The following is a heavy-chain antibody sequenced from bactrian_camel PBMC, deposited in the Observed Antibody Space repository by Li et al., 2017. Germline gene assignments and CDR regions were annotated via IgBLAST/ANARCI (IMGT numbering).Heavy chain of an antibody. V-gene: IGHV3S1*01. Sequence: VQLVESGGGSVQAGGSLRLTCTTSGYTASIGFMAWFRQIPGKEREGVAAIYSVDGRPYYVASVKGRFTISRDNAKNTLYLQLNSLKTEDTAMYYCAISTDEYDENAGQGTQ. CDR1: GYTASIGF. CDR2: IYSVDGRP. D-gene: IGHD4*01. J-gene: IGHJ4*01.